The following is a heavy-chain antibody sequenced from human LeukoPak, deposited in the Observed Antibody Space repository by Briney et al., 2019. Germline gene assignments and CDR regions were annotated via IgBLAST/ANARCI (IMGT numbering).Heavy chain of an antibody. CDR3: ARLFSDSVVVVVTNYYMDV. CDR1: GGSISSSSYY. D-gene: IGHD3-22*01. V-gene: IGHV4-39*01. J-gene: IGHJ6*03. Sequence: SETLSLTCTVSGGSISSSSYYWGWIRQPPGKGLEWIGSIYYSGSTYYNPSLKCRVTISVDTSKNQFSLKLSSVTAADTAVYYCARLFSDSVVVVVTNYYMDVWGKGTTVTVSS. CDR2: IYYSGST.